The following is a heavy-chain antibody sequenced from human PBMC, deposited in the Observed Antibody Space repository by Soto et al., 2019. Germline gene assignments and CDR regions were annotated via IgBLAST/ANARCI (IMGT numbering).Heavy chain of an antibody. Sequence: QVQLQQWGAGLLKPSETLSLTCAVYGGSFSGYYWSWIRQPPGKGLEWIGEINHSGSTNYNPSLKSRVTISVDTSKNQFPLKLGSVTAADTAVYYCARGGGVRGVNYWGQGTLVTVSS. J-gene: IGHJ4*02. CDR1: GGSFSGYY. CDR3: ARGGGVRGVNY. CDR2: INHSGST. D-gene: IGHD3-10*01. V-gene: IGHV4-34*01.